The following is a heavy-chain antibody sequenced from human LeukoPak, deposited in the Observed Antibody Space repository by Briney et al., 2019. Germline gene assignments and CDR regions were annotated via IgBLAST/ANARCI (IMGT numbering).Heavy chain of an antibody. J-gene: IGHJ6*03. CDR1: GGSISSSSYY. Sequence: SETLSLTCTVSGGSISSSSYYWGWIRQPPGKGLEWIGIIYYSGSTYYNPSLKSRVTISVDTSKNQFSLKLSSVTAADTAAYYCARLGLGGYMDVWGKGTTVTVSS. CDR3: ARLGLGGYMDV. D-gene: IGHD3/OR15-3a*01. CDR2: IYYSGST. V-gene: IGHV4-39*01.